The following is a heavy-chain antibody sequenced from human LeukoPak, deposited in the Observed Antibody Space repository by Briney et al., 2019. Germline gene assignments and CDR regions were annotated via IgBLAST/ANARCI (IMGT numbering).Heavy chain of an antibody. V-gene: IGHV4-4*07. CDR3: ARDAGYCSSTSCYKVFDY. CDR2: IYTSGST. Sequence: SETLSLTCTVSGGSISSYYWSWIRQPAGKGLEGIGRIYTSGSTNYNPSLKSRVTMSVDTSKNQFSLKLSSVTAADTAVYYCARDAGYCSSTSCYKVFDYWGQGTLVTVSS. CDR1: GGSISSYY. J-gene: IGHJ4*02. D-gene: IGHD2-2*01.